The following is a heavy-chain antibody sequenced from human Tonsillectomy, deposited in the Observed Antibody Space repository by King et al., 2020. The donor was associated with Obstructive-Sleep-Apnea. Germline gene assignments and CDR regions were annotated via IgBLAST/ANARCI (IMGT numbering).Heavy chain of an antibody. Sequence: VQLVESGGGLVKPGGSLRLSCAASGFTFSDYYMNWVRQAPGKGLQWVSSISSSRSYIYYADSVKGRFTISRDNAKNSLSLQMNSLRVEDTAVYYCARDGYYYDSSGSYYFDYWGQGTLVTVSS. V-gene: IGHV3-21*01. CDR3: ARDGYYYDSSGSYYFDY. D-gene: IGHD3-22*01. CDR2: ISSSRSYI. CDR1: GFTFSDYY. J-gene: IGHJ4*02.